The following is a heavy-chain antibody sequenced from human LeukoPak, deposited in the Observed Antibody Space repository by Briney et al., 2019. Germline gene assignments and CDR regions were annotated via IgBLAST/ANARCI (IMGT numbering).Heavy chain of an antibody. V-gene: IGHV1-69*06. CDR1: GGTFSSYA. CDR2: IIPIFGTA. D-gene: IGHD3-10*01. CDR3: ASAAASYGSGSYVDY. J-gene: IGHJ4*02. Sequence: SVKVSCKASGGTFSSYAISWVRQAPGQGLEWMGGIIPIFGTANYAQKFQGRVTITADKSTSTAYMELSSLRSEDTAAYYCASAAASYGSGSYVDYWGQGTLVTVSS.